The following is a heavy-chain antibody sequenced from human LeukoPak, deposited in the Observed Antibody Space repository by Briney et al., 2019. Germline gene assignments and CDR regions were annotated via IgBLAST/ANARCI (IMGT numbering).Heavy chain of an antibody. Sequence: SETLPLTCTVSGGSISGYYWSWIRQPPGKGLEWIGYIYYSGSTNYNPSLKSRVTISVDTSKNQFSLKLSSVTAADTAVYYCARRSAGATHFDYWGQGTLVTVSS. D-gene: IGHD1-26*01. V-gene: IGHV4-59*08. CDR1: GGSISGYY. J-gene: IGHJ4*02. CDR2: IYYSGST. CDR3: ARRSAGATHFDY.